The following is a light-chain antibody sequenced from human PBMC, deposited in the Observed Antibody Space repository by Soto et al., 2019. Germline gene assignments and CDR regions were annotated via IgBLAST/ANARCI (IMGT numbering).Light chain of an antibody. CDR3: KQSYSSPPT. CDR1: QSISSL. J-gene: IGKJ1*01. V-gene: IGKV1-5*03. Sequence: DIQMTQSPSTLSASVGDRVTITCRASQSISSLLAWYQQKPGKAPKFLIYKASTLQSGVQSRFSGSRSGPDFTLTISSLQPEDFATYYCKQSYSSPPTFGQGTKVDIK. CDR2: KAS.